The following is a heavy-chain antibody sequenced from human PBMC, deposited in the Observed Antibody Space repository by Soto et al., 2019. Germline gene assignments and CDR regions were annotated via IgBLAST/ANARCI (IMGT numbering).Heavy chain of an antibody. V-gene: IGHV1-58*02. J-gene: IGHJ6*02. CDR2: IVVGSDNT. CDR3: AASPSFWQNYYYGAMDV. CDR1: GFTFTSSA. Sequence: SVKVSCKTSGFTFTSSAIQWVRQARGQRLEWIGWIVVGSDNTNYAQKFQERVTITRDLSTNTIYMDLSGLRSEDTAVYYCAASPSFWQNYYYGAMDVRAQGTKVTVSS.